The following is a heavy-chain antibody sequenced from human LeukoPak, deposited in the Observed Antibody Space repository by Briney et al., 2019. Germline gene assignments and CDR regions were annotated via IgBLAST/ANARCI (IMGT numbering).Heavy chain of an antibody. J-gene: IGHJ3*02. D-gene: IGHD4-23*01. Sequence: ASVKVSCKASGYTFTSYYMHWVRQAPGQGLEWMGIIKPSGGSTSYAQKFQGRVTMTRDTSTSTVYMELRSLRSEDTAVYYCARVSNDYGGNGAFDIWGQGTMVSLCS. CDR1: GYTFTSYY. V-gene: IGHV1-46*01. CDR3: ARVSNDYGGNGAFDI. CDR2: IKPSGGST.